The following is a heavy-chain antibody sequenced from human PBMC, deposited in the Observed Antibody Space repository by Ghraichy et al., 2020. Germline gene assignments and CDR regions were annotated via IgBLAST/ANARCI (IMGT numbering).Heavy chain of an antibody. CDR2: IKQDGSEK. Sequence: GESLNISCAASGFTFSSYWMSWVRQAPGKGLEWVANIKQDGSEKYYVDSVKGRFTISRDNAKNSLYLQMNSLRAEDTAVYYCARAPLRGETFDYWGQGTLVTVSS. V-gene: IGHV3-7*03. CDR1: GFTFSSYW. D-gene: IGHD3-16*01. J-gene: IGHJ4*02. CDR3: ARAPLRGETFDY.